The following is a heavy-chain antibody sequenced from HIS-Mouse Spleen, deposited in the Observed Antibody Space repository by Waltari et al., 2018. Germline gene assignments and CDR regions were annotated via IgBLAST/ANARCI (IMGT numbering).Heavy chain of an antibody. Sequence: QLQLQESGPGLVKPSETLSLTCTVPGGSIRSSRYDWGWIRQPPGKGLEWIGSIYYSGSTYYNPSLKSRVTISVDTSKNQFSLKLSSVTAADTAVYYCAREIPYSSSWYDWYFDLWGRGTLVTVSS. CDR1: GGSIRSSRYD. CDR3: AREIPYSSSWYDWYFDL. D-gene: IGHD6-13*01. V-gene: IGHV4-39*07. J-gene: IGHJ2*01. CDR2: IYYSGST.